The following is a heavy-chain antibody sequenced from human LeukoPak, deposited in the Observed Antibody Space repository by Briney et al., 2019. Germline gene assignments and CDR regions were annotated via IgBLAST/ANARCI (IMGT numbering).Heavy chain of an antibody. J-gene: IGHJ4*02. CDR2: IGPAGDT. V-gene: IGHV3-13*01. D-gene: IGHD6-19*01. CDR3: ARAVSSGCYGD. Sequence: GGSLRLSCAASGFTFSSYDMRWVRQATGKGLEWVSAIGPAGDTYYPGSVRGRFTISRENAKNSLYLQMNSLRAGDTAAYYCARAVSSGCYGDWGQGNLVTVSS. CDR1: GFTFSSYD.